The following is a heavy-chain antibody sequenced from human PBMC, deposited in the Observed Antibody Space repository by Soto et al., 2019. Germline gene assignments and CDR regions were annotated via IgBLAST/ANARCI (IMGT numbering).Heavy chain of an antibody. V-gene: IGHV4-30-4*01. CDR2: IYYSGST. CDR3: ARADSGGMWWLKLISFDN. D-gene: IGHD2-21*01. CDR1: GGSIRNADYY. Sequence: QVQLQESGPGLVKPSQTLSLTCSVSGGSIRNADYYWSWIRQPPGKGLEWIGYIYYSGSTYYNPSLKSRLTISVDTSRNQFSLNLTSVTAADTAVYFCARADSGGMWWLKLISFDNWGRGTLVTVSS. J-gene: IGHJ4*02.